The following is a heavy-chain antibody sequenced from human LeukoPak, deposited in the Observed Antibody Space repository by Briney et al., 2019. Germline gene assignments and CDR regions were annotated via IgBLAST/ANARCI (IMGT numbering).Heavy chain of an antibody. CDR3: ARGPHRLTIFGVVRKPGFDY. CDR1: GGSFSGYY. D-gene: IGHD3-3*01. Sequence: SETLSLTCAVYGGSFSGYYWSWIRQPPGKGLEWIGEINHSGSTNYNPSLRSRVTISVDTSKNQFSLKLSSVTAADTAVYYCARGPHRLTIFGVVRKPGFDYWGQGTLVTVSS. CDR2: INHSGST. J-gene: IGHJ4*02. V-gene: IGHV4-34*01.